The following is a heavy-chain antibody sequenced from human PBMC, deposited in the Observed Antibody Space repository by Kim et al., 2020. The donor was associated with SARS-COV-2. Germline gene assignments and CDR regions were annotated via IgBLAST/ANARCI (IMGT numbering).Heavy chain of an antibody. CDR1: GFTFSTYS. CDR2: ISSSSSYI. J-gene: IGHJ4*02. CDR3: ARARITMVRGALDY. Sequence: GGSLRLSCAASGFTFSTYSMNWVRQAPGKGLEWVSSISSSSSYIYYADSVKGRFTISRDNAKNSLYLQMNSLRAEDTAVYYCARARITMVRGALDYWGQGTLVTVSS. D-gene: IGHD3-10*01. V-gene: IGHV3-21*01.